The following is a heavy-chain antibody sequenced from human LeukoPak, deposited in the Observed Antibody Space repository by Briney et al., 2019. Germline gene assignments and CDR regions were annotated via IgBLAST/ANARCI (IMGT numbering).Heavy chain of an antibody. V-gene: IGHV3-30-3*01. J-gene: IGHJ4*02. CDR1: GFTFSSYA. CDR2: ISYDGSNK. Sequence: GRSLRLSCAASGFTFSSYAMHWVRQAPGKGLEWVAVISYDGSNKYYADSVKGRFTISRDNSKNTLYLQMNSLRAEDTAVYYCARRTANDYWGQGTLVTVSS. CDR3: ARRTANDY. D-gene: IGHD2-21*02.